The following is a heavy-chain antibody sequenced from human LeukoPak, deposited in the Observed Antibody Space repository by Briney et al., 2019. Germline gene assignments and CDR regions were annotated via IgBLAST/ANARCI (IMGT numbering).Heavy chain of an antibody. CDR1: GFTFSSYA. J-gene: IGHJ5*02. Sequence: GGSLRLSCAASGFTFSSYAMSWVRQAPGKGLEWVSAISGSGGSTYYADSVKGRFTISRDNSKNTLYLQMNSLRAEDTAVYYCATLPAYSGRINWFDPWGQGTLVTVSS. V-gene: IGHV3-23*01. CDR2: ISGSGGST. CDR3: ATLPAYSGRINWFDP. D-gene: IGHD1-26*01.